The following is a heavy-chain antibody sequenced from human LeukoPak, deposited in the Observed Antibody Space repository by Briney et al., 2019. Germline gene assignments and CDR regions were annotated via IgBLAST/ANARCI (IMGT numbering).Heavy chain of an antibody. CDR2: IYYSGST. V-gene: IGHV4-59*01. CDR1: GGSISSYY. Sequence: SETLSHTCTVSGGSISSYYWSWIRQPPGKGLEWIGYIYYSGSTNYNPSLKSRVTISVDTSKNQFSLKLSSVTAADTAVYYCARDLGGSNDAFDIWGQGAMVTFSS. J-gene: IGHJ3*02. CDR3: ARDLGGSNDAFDI.